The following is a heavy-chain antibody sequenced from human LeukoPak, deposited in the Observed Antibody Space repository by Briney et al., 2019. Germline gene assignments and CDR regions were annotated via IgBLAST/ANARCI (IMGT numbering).Heavy chain of an antibody. Sequence: SETLSLTCAVYGGSFSGYYWSWIRQPPGKGLEWIGEINHSASTNYNPSLKSRVTISVDTSKNQFSLKLSSVTAADTAVYYCARRARCSSTSCYKARGYSYGLGFDYWGQGTLVTVSS. V-gene: IGHV4-34*01. CDR3: ARRARCSSTSCYKARGYSYGLGFDY. J-gene: IGHJ4*02. CDR2: INHSAST. D-gene: IGHD2-2*02. CDR1: GGSFSGYY.